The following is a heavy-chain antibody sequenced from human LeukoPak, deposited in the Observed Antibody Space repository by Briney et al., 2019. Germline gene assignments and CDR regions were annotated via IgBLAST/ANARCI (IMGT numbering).Heavy chain of an antibody. D-gene: IGHD3-10*01. V-gene: IGHV3-20*04. J-gene: IGHJ4*02. Sequence: GGSLRLSCAASGFTFDDYGMSWVRQAPGKGLEWVSGINWNGGSTGYADSVKGRFTISRDNAKNSLYLQMNSLRAEDTAVYYCAREAPVLLWFGEFDYWGQGTLVTVSS. CDR3: AREAPVLLWFGEFDY. CDR1: GFTFDDYG. CDR2: INWNGGST.